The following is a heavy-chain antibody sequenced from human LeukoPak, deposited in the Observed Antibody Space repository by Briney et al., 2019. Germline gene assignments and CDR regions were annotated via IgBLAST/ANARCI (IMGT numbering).Heavy chain of an antibody. Sequence: SQTLSLTCTVSGGSISSGSYYWSWIRQPAGKGLEWIGRIYTSGSTNYNPSLKSRVTISVDTSKNQFSLKLSSVTAADTAVYYCAREARVMAYMMHYWGQGTLVTVSS. CDR3: AREARVMAYMMHY. J-gene: IGHJ4*02. V-gene: IGHV4-61*02. CDR2: IYTSGST. D-gene: IGHD5-24*01. CDR1: GGSISSGSYY.